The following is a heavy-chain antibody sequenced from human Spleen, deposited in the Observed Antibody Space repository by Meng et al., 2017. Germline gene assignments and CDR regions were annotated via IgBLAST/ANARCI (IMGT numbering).Heavy chain of an antibody. CDR1: GYNFPDYY. Sequence: ASVKVSCKPSGYNFPDYYIHWVRQAPGQGLEWMGRIDPKSGDTHYAQKFQGRVTMTGDTSIGTAYMELRGLRSDDTAVYFCARDEDISAAGKLFGDYWGQGTLVTVSS. J-gene: IGHJ4*02. CDR2: IDPKSGDT. CDR3: ARDEDISAAGKLFGDY. V-gene: IGHV1-2*06. D-gene: IGHD6-13*01.